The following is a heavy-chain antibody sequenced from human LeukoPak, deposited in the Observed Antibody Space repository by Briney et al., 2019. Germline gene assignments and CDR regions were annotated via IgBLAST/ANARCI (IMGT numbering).Heavy chain of an antibody. J-gene: IGHJ4*02. CDR3: AKEEYDYWSDYLTYFDH. Sequence: PGGSLRLSCAASGFTFSSYGMHWVRQAPGKGLEWVAVIWYDGSNKYYIDSVKGRFTISRDNSKNALYLQMNSLRAEDTAIYYCAKEEYDYWSDYLTYFDHWGQGTLVTVSS. CDR2: IWYDGSNK. D-gene: IGHD3-3*01. CDR1: GFTFSSYG. V-gene: IGHV3-33*06.